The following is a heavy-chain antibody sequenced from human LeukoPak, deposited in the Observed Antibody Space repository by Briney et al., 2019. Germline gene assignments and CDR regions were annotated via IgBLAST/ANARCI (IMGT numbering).Heavy chain of an antibody. CDR2: ISAYNGNT. D-gene: IGHD3-3*01. CDR1: GYTFTSYG. Sequence: GASVKVSCKASGYTFTSYGISWVRQAPGQGLEWMGWISAYNGNTNYAQKLQGRVTMTTDTSTSTAYMELRSLRSDDTAVYYCARDWGHMTIFGVENAFDIWGQGTMVTVSS. J-gene: IGHJ3*02. CDR3: ARDWGHMTIFGVENAFDI. V-gene: IGHV1-18*01.